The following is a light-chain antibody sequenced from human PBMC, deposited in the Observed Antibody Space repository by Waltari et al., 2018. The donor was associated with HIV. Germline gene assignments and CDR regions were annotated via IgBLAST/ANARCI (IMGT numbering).Light chain of an antibody. V-gene: IGKV1-9*01. J-gene: IGKJ2*01. CDR3: QHLNSFPYT. Sequence: DIQLTQSPSFLSASIGDRVTITCWASQDISSYLTWYQQKPGKAPKLLIYGASTLQSGVPSRFSGSGSGTEFTLTISSLQPEDFATYDCQHLNSFPYTFGQGTKLEI. CDR2: GAS. CDR1: QDISSY.